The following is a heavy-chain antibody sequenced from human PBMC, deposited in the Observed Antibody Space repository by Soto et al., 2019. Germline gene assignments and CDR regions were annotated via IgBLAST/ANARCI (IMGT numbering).Heavy chain of an antibody. Sequence: GESLKISCKGSGYSFTSYWIGWVRQMPGKGLEWMGIIYPGDSDTRYSPSFQGQVTISADKSISTAYLQWSSLKASDTAMYYCARREGGGYSYYYYYGMDVWGQGTTVTVSS. CDR2: IYPGDSDT. J-gene: IGHJ6*02. CDR1: GYSFTSYW. V-gene: IGHV5-51*01. CDR3: ARREGGGYSYYYYYGMDV. D-gene: IGHD5-18*01.